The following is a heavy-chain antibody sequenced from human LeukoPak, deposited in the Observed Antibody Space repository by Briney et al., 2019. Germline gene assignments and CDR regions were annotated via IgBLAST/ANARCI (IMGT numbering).Heavy chain of an antibody. J-gene: IGHJ4*02. V-gene: IGHV4-34*01. CDR3: ARAIDILTGPYYFDY. Sequence: SETLSLTCAVYGGSFSGYYWSWIRQPPGKGLEWIGEINHSGSTNYNPSLKSRVTISVDTSKNQFSLKLSSVTAEDTAVYYCARAIDILTGPYYFDYWGQGTLVTVSS. CDR1: GGSFSGYY. CDR2: INHSGST. D-gene: IGHD3-9*01.